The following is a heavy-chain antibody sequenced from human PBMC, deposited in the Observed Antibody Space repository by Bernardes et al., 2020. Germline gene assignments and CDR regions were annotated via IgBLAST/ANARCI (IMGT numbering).Heavy chain of an antibody. V-gene: IGHV3-33*01. Sequence: GGCMRPSCTAYGSTFSYYGMHWVRQAPGKGLEWVAVSLADGSKKYYADSVKGRFTICRDNSTNTAYLQMNCLRAEDTAVYFCARDGDTNSQYSRFDYWGQGTLVTVSS. CDR2: SLADGSKK. D-gene: IGHD2-8*01. CDR1: GSTFSYYG. J-gene: IGHJ4*02. CDR3: ARDGDTNSQYSRFDY.